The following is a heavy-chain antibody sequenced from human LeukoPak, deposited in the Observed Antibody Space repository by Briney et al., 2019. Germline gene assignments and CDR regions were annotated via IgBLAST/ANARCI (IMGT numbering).Heavy chain of an antibody. CDR3: ARDYYGSGSYKSYFDN. J-gene: IGHJ4*02. V-gene: IGHV4-4*07. Sequence: PSETLSLTCTVSGGSISSYYWSWLRQPAGKGLEWIGRMYTSGSTKYSPSLKSRVTISADNSKNQLSLKLTSVTAADTAVYYCARDYYGSGSYKSYFDNWGQGTQVTVSS. D-gene: IGHD3-10*01. CDR1: GGSISSYY. CDR2: MYTSGST.